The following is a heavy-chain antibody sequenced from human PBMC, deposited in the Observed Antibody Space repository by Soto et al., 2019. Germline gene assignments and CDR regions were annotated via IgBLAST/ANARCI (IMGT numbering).Heavy chain of an antibody. V-gene: IGHV4-59*01. D-gene: IGHD4-17*01. J-gene: IGHJ4*02. Sequence: SETLSLTCTVSGGSISSYYWSWIRQPPGKGLEWIGYIYYSGSTNYNPSLKSRVTISVDTSKNQFSLKLSSVTAADTAVYYCAREGYYGDYYFDYWGQGTLVTVSS. CDR3: AREGYYGDYYFDY. CDR2: IYYSGST. CDR1: GGSISSYY.